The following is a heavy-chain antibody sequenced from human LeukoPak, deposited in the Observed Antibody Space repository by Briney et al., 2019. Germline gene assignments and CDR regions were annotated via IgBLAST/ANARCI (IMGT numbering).Heavy chain of an antibody. V-gene: IGHV3-23*01. D-gene: IGHD3-22*01. Sequence: GGSLRLSCAASGFTFSSYAMSWVRQAPGKGLEWVSAISGSGGSTYYADSVKGRFIISRDNSKNTLYLQMNSLRAEDTAVYYCAKHVVVITSGADYWGQGTLVTVSS. J-gene: IGHJ4*02. CDR1: GFTFSSYA. CDR3: AKHVVVITSGADY. CDR2: ISGSGGST.